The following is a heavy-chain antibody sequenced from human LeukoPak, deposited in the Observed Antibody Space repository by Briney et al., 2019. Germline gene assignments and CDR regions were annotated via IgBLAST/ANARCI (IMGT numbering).Heavy chain of an antibody. D-gene: IGHD3-16*01. Sequence: SVTVSCKASGYTFTSYDINWVRQATGQGLEWMVWMNPNSGNTGYAQKFQGRVTMTRNTSISTAYMELSSLRSEDTAVYYCARGEIDDWVRGDYYYGMDVWGQGTTVTVSS. CDR3: ARGEIDDWVRGDYYYGMDV. V-gene: IGHV1-8*01. J-gene: IGHJ6*02. CDR1: GYTFTSYD. CDR2: MNPNSGNT.